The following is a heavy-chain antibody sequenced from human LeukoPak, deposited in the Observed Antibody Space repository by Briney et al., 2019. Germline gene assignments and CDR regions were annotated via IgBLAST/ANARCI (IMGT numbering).Heavy chain of an antibody. D-gene: IGHD3-10*01. CDR2: FDPEDGET. CDR1: GYTLTELS. CDR3: ATAEIWFGELSL. J-gene: IGHJ4*02. V-gene: IGHV1-24*01. Sequence: ASVKVSCKVSGYTLTELSMHWVRQAPGKGLEWMGGFDPEDGETIYAQKFQGRVTMTEDTSTDTAYMELSSLRSEDTAVYYCATAEIWFGELSLWGQGTLVTVSS.